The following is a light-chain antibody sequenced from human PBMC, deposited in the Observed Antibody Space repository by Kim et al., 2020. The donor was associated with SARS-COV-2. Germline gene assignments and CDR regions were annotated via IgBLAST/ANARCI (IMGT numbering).Light chain of an antibody. CDR1: SSDVGGYNY. CDR2: DVS. CDR3: CSYAGSYTWV. Sequence: GQSVTIACTGTSSDVGGYNYVSWYHQHPGKAPKLMIYDVSKRPSGVPDRFSGSKSGNTASLTISGLQAEDEADYYCCSYAGSYTWVFGGGTQLTVL. J-gene: IGLJ3*02. V-gene: IGLV2-11*01.